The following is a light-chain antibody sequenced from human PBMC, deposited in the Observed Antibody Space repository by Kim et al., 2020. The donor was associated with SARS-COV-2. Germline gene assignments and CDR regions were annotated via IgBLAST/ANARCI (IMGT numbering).Light chain of an antibody. CDR1: NIGDYR. CDR2: YDT. V-gene: IGLV3-21*01. J-gene: IGLJ2*01. CDR3: QVWHTGGDRVV. Sequence: APGPTARITCGGDNIGDYRVHWYQQKPGQAPLLVIYYDTDRPSGIPERFSGSNSGTTVTLTISSVEAGDEADYYCQVWHTGGDRVVFGGGTQLTVL.